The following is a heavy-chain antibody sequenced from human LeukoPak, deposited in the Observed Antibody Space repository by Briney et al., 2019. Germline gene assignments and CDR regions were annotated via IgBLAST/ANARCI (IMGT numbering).Heavy chain of an antibody. D-gene: IGHD3-22*01. Sequence: GGSLRLSCAASGFTFSSYAMSWVRQAPGKGLEWVSAISGSGGSTYYADSVKGRLIISRDNSKNTLYLQMNSRRAEDTAVYYCAKRSSGKRFDYWGQGTLVTVSS. J-gene: IGHJ4*02. CDR1: GFTFSSYA. V-gene: IGHV3-23*01. CDR3: AKRSSGKRFDY. CDR2: ISGSGGST.